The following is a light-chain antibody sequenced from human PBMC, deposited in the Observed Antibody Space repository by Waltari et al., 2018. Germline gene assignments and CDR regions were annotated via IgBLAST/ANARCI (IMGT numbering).Light chain of an antibody. CDR1: SSDVGRYNL. CDR3: CSYAGVSTWV. V-gene: IGLV2-23*02. J-gene: IGLJ3*02. Sequence: QSALTQPASVSGSPGQSITISCTGTSSDVGRYNLVFWFQQHPGKAPKLIIYEVTKRPAGTSTRFSGCKSGNRASLTLSGLQAEDEADYFCCSYAGVSTWVFGGGTKLTVL. CDR2: EVT.